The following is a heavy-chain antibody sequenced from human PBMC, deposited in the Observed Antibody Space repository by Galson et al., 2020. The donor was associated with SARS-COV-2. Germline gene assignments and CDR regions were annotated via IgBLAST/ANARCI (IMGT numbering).Heavy chain of an antibody. J-gene: IGHJ4*02. V-gene: IGHV3-13*01. D-gene: IGHD6-19*01. CDR1: GFTPSRYD. CDR2: IGAAGDT. CDR3: TRSNPELAGYYFDY. Sequence: TGGSLRLSCAASGFTPSRYDMHWVRQATGKGLEWVSAIGAAGDTYYAGSVKGRFTISRENAKNSLYLQMNSLRAGDTAVYYCTRSNPELAGYYFDYWGQGTLVTVSS.